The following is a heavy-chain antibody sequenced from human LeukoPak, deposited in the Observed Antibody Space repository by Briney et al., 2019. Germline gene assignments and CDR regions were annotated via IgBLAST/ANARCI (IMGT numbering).Heavy chain of an antibody. D-gene: IGHD3-22*01. CDR1: GFTFNTYS. J-gene: IGHJ4*02. V-gene: IGHV3-48*01. CDR3: AKDLGYDSSGSDY. CDR2: ISSSSTSI. Sequence: GGSLRLSCAASGFTFNTYSMNWVRQAPGKGLEWVSYISSSSTSIYYADSVKGRFTISRDNAKNSLYLQMNSLRAEDTAVYYCAKDLGYDSSGSDYWGQGTLVTVPS.